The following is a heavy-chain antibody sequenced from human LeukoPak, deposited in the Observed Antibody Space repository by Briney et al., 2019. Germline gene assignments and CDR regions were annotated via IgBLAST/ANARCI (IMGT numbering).Heavy chain of an antibody. D-gene: IGHD4-17*01. CDR1: GFSFSSYS. Sequence: GGSLRLSCAASGFSFSSYSMNWVRQAPGKGLEWVSYISSSSTTIKYADSVKGRFTISRDNAWKSLYLQMNSLRDEDTAVYYCARSDYGDLFFLRDRKFDYWGQGMLVTVSS. CDR3: ARSDYGDLFFLRDRKFDY. CDR2: ISSSSTTI. V-gene: IGHV3-48*02. J-gene: IGHJ4*02.